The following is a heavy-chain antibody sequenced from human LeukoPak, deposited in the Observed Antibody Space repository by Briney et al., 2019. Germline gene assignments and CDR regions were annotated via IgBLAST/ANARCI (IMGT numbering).Heavy chain of an antibody. V-gene: IGHV3-73*01. D-gene: IGHD6-13*01. Sequence: SGGSLRLSCAASGLTFSGSAMHWVRQASGKGLEWVGRIRSKANSYATAYAASVKGRFTISRDDSKNTAYLQMNSLKTEDTAVYYCTSSSRNVGSSYFDYWGQGTLATVSS. CDR3: TSSSRNVGSSYFDY. CDR2: IRSKANSYAT. CDR1: GLTFSGSA. J-gene: IGHJ4*02.